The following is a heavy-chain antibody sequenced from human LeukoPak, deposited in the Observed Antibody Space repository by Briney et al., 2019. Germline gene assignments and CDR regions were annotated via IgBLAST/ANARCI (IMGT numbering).Heavy chain of an antibody. Sequence: GGSLRLSCAASAFTFSTYWMHWVRQAPGKGLVWVSRINTDGSTTNYADSVRGRFTISRDNSKDTLYLQMNSLRAEDRAIYYCARDIHLSTWGLGTMVTVSS. CDR1: AFTFSTYW. CDR2: INTDGSTT. V-gene: IGHV3-74*01. D-gene: IGHD3-16*02. J-gene: IGHJ3*01. CDR3: ARDIHLST.